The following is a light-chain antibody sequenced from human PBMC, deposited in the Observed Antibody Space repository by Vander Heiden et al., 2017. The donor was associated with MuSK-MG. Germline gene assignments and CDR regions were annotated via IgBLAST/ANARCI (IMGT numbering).Light chain of an antibody. Sequence: IQMTQSPSSLSASVGDRVTITCQASPDISNYLNWYQQKPGKAHKVLIYDASNLETGVPARFSGSGSGTDCTFNSSSLKPEDSATYYCQKYEKLPQTFGQGTRLEMK. CDR3: QKYEKLPQT. J-gene: IGKJ5*01. V-gene: IGKV1-33*01. CDR1: PDISNY. CDR2: DAS.